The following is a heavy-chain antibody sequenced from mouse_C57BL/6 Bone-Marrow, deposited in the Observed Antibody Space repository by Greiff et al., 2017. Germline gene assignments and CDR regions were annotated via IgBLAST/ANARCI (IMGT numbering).Heavy chain of an antibody. CDR2: IYPRSGNT. CDR3: ARGEGIWYPYYFDY. D-gene: IGHD2-1*01. J-gene: IGHJ2*01. Sequence: QVQLQQSGAELARPGASVKLSCKASGYTFTSYGISWVKQRTGQGLEWIGEIYPRSGNTYYNEKFKGKATLTADKSSSTAYMELRSLTSEDSAVYFCARGEGIWYPYYFDYWGQGTTLTVSS. CDR1: GYTFTSYG. V-gene: IGHV1-81*01.